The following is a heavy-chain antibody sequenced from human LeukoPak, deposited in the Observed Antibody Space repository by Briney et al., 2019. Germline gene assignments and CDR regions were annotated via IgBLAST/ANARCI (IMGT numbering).Heavy chain of an antibody. CDR3: ARAYRGYSYGTFDY. CDR2: ISSSTSTI. CDR1: GFTFSTYS. D-gene: IGHD5-18*01. J-gene: IGHJ4*02. Sequence: GGSLRLSCAASGFTFSTYSMNWVRQAPGKGLEWVSYISSSTSTIYYADSVKGRFTISRDNAKNSLYLQMNSLRAEDTAVYYCARAYRGYSYGTFDYWGQGTLVTVSS. V-gene: IGHV3-48*04.